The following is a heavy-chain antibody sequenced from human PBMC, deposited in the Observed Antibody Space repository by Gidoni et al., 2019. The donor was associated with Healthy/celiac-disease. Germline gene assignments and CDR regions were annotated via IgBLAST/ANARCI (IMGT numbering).Heavy chain of an antibody. CDR1: GGTFSSYA. Sequence: QVQLVQSGAEVKKPGSSVKVSCKASGGTFSSYAISWVRQAPGQGLEWMGGIIPIFGTANYAQKFQGRVTITADKSTSTAYMELSSLRSEDTAVYYCAREGVNGYDLGYYYYGMDVWGQGTTVTVSS. CDR2: IIPIFGTA. D-gene: IGHD5-12*01. J-gene: IGHJ6*02. V-gene: IGHV1-69*06. CDR3: AREGVNGYDLGYYYYGMDV.